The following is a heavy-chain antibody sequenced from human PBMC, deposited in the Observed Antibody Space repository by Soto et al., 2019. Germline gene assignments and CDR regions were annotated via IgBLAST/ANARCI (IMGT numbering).Heavy chain of an antibody. J-gene: IGHJ3*02. CDR2: IYYSGST. Sequence: SETLSLTCTVSGGSISSGYYYWSWIRQPPGKGLEWIGYIYYSGSTYYNPSLKSRVTISVDTSKNQFSLKLSAVTAADTAVYYCARAHDYSNYVERDAFDIWGQGTMVTVSS. D-gene: IGHD4-4*01. V-gene: IGHV4-30-4*01. CDR1: GGSISSGYYY. CDR3: ARAHDYSNYVERDAFDI.